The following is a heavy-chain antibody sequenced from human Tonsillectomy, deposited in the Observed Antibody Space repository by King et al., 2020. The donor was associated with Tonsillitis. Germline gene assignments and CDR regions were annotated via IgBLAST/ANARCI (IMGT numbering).Heavy chain of an antibody. D-gene: IGHD1-26*01. J-gene: IGHJ3*01. CDR3: ARSGDVFDV. CDR1: GYRFTNYW. CDR2: IDPSDSYT. Sequence: VQLVESGAEVKKPGESLRISCKGSGYRFTNYWITWVRQMPGKGLQWMGGIDPSDSYTEHSPSFRGHVTISVEKAINTAYLQWSSLKASDTAMYYCARSGDVFDVWGQGTMVTVSS. V-gene: IGHV5-10-1*03.